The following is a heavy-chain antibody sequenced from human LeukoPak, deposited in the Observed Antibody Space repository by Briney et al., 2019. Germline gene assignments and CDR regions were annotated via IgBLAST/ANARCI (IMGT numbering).Heavy chain of an antibody. CDR2: IYYSGST. Sequence: SETLSLTCTVSGGSVSSYTNYWGWIRQPPGKGLEWIGSIYYSGSTYYNPSLKSRVTISVDTSKNQFSLKLSSVTAADTAVYYCASYGDYVYYFDYWGQGTLVTVSS. CDR1: GGSVSSYTNY. J-gene: IGHJ4*02. CDR3: ASYGDYVYYFDY. D-gene: IGHD4-17*01. V-gene: IGHV4-39*07.